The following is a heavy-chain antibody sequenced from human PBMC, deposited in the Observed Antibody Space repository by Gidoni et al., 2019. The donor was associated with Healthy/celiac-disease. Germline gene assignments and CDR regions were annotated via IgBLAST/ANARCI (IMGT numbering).Heavy chain of an antibody. CDR2: IKSKTDGGTT. J-gene: IGHJ4*02. V-gene: IGHV3-15*01. D-gene: IGHD3-9*01. CDR3: TTELNDILTGWGY. CDR1: GVPFSNAW. Sequence: EVQLVESGGGLVKPGGSLRLSCAASGVPFSNAWMSWVRQAPGKGLEWVGRIKSKTDGGTTDYAAPVKGRFTISRDDSKNTLYLQMNSLKTEDTAVYYCTTELNDILTGWGYWGQGTLVTVSS.